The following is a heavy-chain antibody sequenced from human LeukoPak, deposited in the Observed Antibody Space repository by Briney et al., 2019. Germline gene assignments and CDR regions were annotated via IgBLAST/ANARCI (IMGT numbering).Heavy chain of an antibody. J-gene: IGHJ4*02. CDR2: IYADGNT. CDR3: AKGNGPKYSSSSVFDY. Sequence: GGSLRLSCAASGFIVNTNYMTWVRQAPGRGLEWVSFIYADGNTYYADSVKGRFTISRDNPKNTLYLQMGSLRDEDLAVYYCAKGNGPKYSSSSVFDYWGQGTLVTVSS. CDR1: GFIVNTNY. V-gene: IGHV3-53*05. D-gene: IGHD6-13*01.